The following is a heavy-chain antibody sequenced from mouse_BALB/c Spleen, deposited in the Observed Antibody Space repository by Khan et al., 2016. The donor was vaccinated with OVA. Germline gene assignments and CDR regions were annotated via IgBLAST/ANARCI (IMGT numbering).Heavy chain of an antibody. Sequence: EVQLQESGPGLVKPSLSLSLTCTVTGYSITSDYAWNWIRQFPGHKLEWMGYISYSGRTSYTPSLKSRISITRDTYKNQFFLQLNSVTTEDTATCFYVRGRAYWGQGTLVTVSA. V-gene: IGHV3-2*02. D-gene: IGHD3-3*01. CDR2: ISYSGRT. CDR1: GYSITSDYA. J-gene: IGHJ3*01. CDR3: VRGRAY.